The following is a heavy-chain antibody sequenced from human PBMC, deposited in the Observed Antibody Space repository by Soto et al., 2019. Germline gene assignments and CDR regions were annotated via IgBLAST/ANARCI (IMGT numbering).Heavy chain of an antibody. CDR3: AKGSIEYSGSVDN. Sequence: DVQLLESGGGLVQPGGSLRLSCAASGFSFSSYAMVWFRQAPGKGLAWVAVISARGGRSYFAGPVKGQFTLTRDYSKNVLSLEMNSVSAEDTAIYFCAKGSIEYSGSVDNWGQGTLVVVSS. CDR1: GFSFSSYA. CDR2: ISARGGRS. D-gene: IGHD5-12*01. J-gene: IGHJ4*02. V-gene: IGHV3-23*01.